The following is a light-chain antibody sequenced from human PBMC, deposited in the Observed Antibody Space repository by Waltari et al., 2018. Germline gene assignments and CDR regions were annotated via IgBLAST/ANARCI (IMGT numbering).Light chain of an antibody. CDR1: QSLLHSKGYNY. Sequence: DIVMTQYPLSLPVTPGEPASISCRSSQSLLHSKGYNYLHWYLQKPGQSPLLLIYLDSNRASGVPDRFSGSASGTDFTLKISRVEAEDVGVYYCMQSLQTPITFGQGTRLEIK. CDR3: MQSLQTPIT. CDR2: LDS. V-gene: IGKV2-28*01. J-gene: IGKJ5*01.